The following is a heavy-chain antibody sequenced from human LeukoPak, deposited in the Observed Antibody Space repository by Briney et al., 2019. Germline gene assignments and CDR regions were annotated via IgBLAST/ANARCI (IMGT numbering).Heavy chain of an antibody. V-gene: IGHV4-39*01. CDR3: ARLVVDTAMVYYYYYGMDV. D-gene: IGHD5-18*01. J-gene: IGHJ6*02. CDR1: GGSISSSSYY. Sequence: SETLSLTCTVSGGSISSSSYYWGWIRQPPGKGLEWIGRIYYSGSTYYNPSLKSRVTISVDTSKNQFSLKLSSVTAADTAVYYCARLVVDTAMVYYYYYGMDVWGQGTTVTVSS. CDR2: IYYSGST.